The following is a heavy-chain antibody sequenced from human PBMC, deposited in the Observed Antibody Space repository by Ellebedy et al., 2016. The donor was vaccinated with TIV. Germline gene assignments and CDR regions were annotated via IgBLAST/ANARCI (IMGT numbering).Heavy chain of an antibody. D-gene: IGHD3-3*02. CDR1: GDSFSGYY. CDR2: MHHSGST. V-gene: IGHV4-34*01. Sequence: MPSETLSLTCAVYGDSFSGYYWSWIRQPPGKGLEWIGEMHHSGSTNYIPSLKGRVTMSVDTSKNQFSLKMNSLTAADTAVYYCARESDSHFYFDYWGQGTLVSVFS. J-gene: IGHJ4*02. CDR3: ARESDSHFYFDY.